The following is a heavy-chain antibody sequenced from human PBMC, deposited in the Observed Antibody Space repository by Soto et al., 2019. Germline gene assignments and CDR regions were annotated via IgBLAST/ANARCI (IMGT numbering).Heavy chain of an antibody. CDR2: INPDSGGT. J-gene: IGHJ6*02. V-gene: IGHV1-2*04. CDR3: ARDPTYYDFWSGYYSSDGMDV. Sequence: ASVKVSCQASGYTFTSYAMHWVRQAPGQRLEWMGWINPDSGGTNYAQKFQGWVTMTRDTSISTAYMELSRLRSDDTAVYYCARDPTYYDFWSGYYSSDGMDVWGQGTTVTVSS. D-gene: IGHD3-3*01. CDR1: GYTFTSYA.